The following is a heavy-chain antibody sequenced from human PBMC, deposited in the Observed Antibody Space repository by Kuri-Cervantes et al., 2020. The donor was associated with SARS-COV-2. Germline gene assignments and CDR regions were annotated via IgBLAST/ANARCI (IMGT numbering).Heavy chain of an antibody. Sequence: SVKVSCKASGGTFGSYAISWVRQAPGQGLEWMGGIIPIFGTANYAQKFQGRVTITTDESTSTAYMELSSLRSEDTAVYYCARGGWTKARAYYYYYYMDVWGKGTTVTVSS. V-gene: IGHV1-69*05. CDR2: IIPIFGTA. D-gene: IGHD3/OR15-3a*01. CDR3: ARGGWTKARAYYYYYYMDV. CDR1: GGTFGSYA. J-gene: IGHJ6*03.